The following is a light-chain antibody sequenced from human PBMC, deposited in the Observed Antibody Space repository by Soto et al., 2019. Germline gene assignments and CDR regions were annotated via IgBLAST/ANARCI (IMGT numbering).Light chain of an antibody. CDR1: SSDVGGYKY. CDR2: ELT. V-gene: IGLV2-14*01. CDR3: SSYTSTSTPYV. J-gene: IGLJ1*01. Sequence: QSVLTQPASVSGSPGQSITISCTGTSSDVGGYKYVSWYQQHPGKAPKLMIYELTNRPSGVSHRFSGSKSGNTASLTISGLQAEDEADYYCSSYTSTSTPYVFGTGTKLTVL.